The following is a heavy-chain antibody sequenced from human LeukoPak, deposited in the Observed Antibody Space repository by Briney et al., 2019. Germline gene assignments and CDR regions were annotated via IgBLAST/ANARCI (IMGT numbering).Heavy chain of an antibody. CDR1: GGSISSYY. J-gene: IGHJ4*02. CDR3: ATEYSSSGAFDY. Sequence: SETLSLTCTVSGGSISSYYWNWIRQPPGKGLEWIGYIYYSGSTNYNPSLKSRVTISVDTSKNQFSLKLSSVTAADTAVYYCATEYSSSGAFDYWGQGTLVTVSS. CDR2: IYYSGST. V-gene: IGHV4-59*01. D-gene: IGHD6-13*01.